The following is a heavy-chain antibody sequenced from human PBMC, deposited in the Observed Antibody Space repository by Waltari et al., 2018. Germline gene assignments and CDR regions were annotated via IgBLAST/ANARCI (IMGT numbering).Heavy chain of an antibody. D-gene: IGHD4-17*01. Sequence: ESGGGVVQPGASLRLTCATSGFTFSNYGMHWVRQGAGKGLEWVAGISYDGTKTFYTDSVKGRFTVPRDNSENTVYLQMNSLRSEDTAVYYCATSGSDGGFWGQGTLVTVS. J-gene: IGHJ1*01. CDR3: ATSGSDGGF. CDR2: ISYDGTKT. CDR1: GFTFSNYG. V-gene: IGHV3-30*03.